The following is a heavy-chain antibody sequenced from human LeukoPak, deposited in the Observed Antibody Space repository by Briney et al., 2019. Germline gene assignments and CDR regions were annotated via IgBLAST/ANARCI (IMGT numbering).Heavy chain of an antibody. CDR3: ARGAQWVIDY. J-gene: IGHJ4*02. CDR1: GFTFSDYE. V-gene: IGHV3-48*03. CDR2: ISTSGSTT. D-gene: IGHD1-26*01. Sequence: GRSLRLSCAASGFTFSDYEVNWVRQAPGKGVEWVAYISTSGSTTHYADSVKGRFTISRDNAKNSLFLQMNSLRAEDTAVYYCARGAQWVIDYWGQGTLVTVSS.